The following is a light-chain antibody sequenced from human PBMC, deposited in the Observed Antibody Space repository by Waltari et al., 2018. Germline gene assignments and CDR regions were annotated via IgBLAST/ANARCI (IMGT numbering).Light chain of an antibody. CDR2: AAS. CDR3: HHYGGSLPNT. Sequence: EIVLTQSPGSLSLSPGERATLSCRASQSVDNTYLAWYQKKPGQAPRLLIFAASSRATGIPDRFSGGRSGTDFTLTISRLEPEDFAVYYCHHYGGSLPNTFGQGTKLEIK. V-gene: IGKV3-20*01. J-gene: IGKJ2*01. CDR1: QSVDNTY.